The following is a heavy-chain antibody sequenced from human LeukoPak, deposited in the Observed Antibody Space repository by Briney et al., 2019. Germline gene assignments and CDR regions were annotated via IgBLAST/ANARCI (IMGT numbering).Heavy chain of an antibody. D-gene: IGHD3-10*02. Sequence: GGSLRLSCAASGITFSSYAMNWVRPAPGKGLEWVSYISSSGSTIYYADSVKGRFTISRDNAKNSLYLQMNSLRAEDTAVYYCAELGITMIGGVWGKGTTVTISS. V-gene: IGHV3-48*03. J-gene: IGHJ6*04. CDR3: AELGITMIGGV. CDR1: GITFSSYA. CDR2: ISSSGSTI.